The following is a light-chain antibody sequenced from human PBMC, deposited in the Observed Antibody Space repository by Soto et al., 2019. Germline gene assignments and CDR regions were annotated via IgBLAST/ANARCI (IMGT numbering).Light chain of an antibody. CDR3: QQYYVTPLT. Sequence: DIVMTQSPDSLAVSLGERATINCKSSQSVLYSPNNKNYLVWYQQKPGQPPKLLIYWASTRDSGVPDRFSGSGSGTDFTLTISSLQAEDVAVYYCQQYYVTPLTFGGGTKVEIK. CDR1: QSVLYSPNNKNY. CDR2: WAS. V-gene: IGKV4-1*01. J-gene: IGKJ4*01.